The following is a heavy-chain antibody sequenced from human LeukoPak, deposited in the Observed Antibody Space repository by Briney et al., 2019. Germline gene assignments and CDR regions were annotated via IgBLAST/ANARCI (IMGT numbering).Heavy chain of an antibody. D-gene: IGHD3-22*01. CDR2: IYYSGST. V-gene: IGHV4-59*01. CDR1: GGSISSYY. CDR3: ARAGYYYDSSGYFRFDP. J-gene: IGHJ5*02. Sequence: SETLSLTCTVSGGSISSYYWSWLRQPPGKGLEWLGYIYYSGSTNYNPPLKSRVTISVDTSKNQFSLKLSSVTAADTAVYYCARAGYYYDSSGYFRFDPWGQGTLVTVSS.